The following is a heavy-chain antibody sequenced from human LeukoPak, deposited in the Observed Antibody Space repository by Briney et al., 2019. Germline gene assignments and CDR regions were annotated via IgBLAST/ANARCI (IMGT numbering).Heavy chain of an antibody. CDR1: GGSISSYY. CDR2: IYYSGST. D-gene: IGHD6-13*01. V-gene: IGHV4-59*01. J-gene: IGHJ4*02. CDR3: ARKCNSSWCFDY. Sequence: PSETLSLTCTVSGGSISSYYWSWVRQPPGKGLEWIGYIYYSGSTNYNPSLKSRVTISVDTSKNQFSLKLSSVTAADTAVYYCARKCNSSWCFDYWGQGTLVTVSS.